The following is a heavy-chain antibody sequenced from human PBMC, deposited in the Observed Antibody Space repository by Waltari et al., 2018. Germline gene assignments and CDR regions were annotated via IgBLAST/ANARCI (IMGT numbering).Heavy chain of an antibody. V-gene: IGHV4-61*02. D-gene: IGHD3-22*01. Sequence: QVQLQESGPGLVKPSQTLSLTCDVSGVSISRGGYFWSWGRQPAGKGLEWIGRVYSAGNTDYNPSLKSRATVSVDTSKNQFFLRLTFMAAADAAVYYCASFREYYDSSGNYFGAFDTWGQGTKVTVSS. J-gene: IGHJ3*02. CDR2: VYSAGNT. CDR3: ASFREYYDSSGNYFGAFDT. CDR1: GVSISRGGYF.